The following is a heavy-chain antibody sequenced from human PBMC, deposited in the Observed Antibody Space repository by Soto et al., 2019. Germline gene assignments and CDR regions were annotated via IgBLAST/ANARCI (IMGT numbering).Heavy chain of an antibody. V-gene: IGHV3-30-3*01. Sequence: QVQLVEFGGGVVQPGRSLRLSCAASGFTFSSYAMHWVRQAPGKGLEWVAVISYDGSNKYYADSVKGRFTISRDNSKNTLYLQMNSLRAEDTAVYYCARDLEVAVAGAWGQGTLVTVSS. CDR1: GFTFSSYA. CDR3: ARDLEVAVAGA. D-gene: IGHD6-19*01. J-gene: IGHJ5*02. CDR2: ISYDGSNK.